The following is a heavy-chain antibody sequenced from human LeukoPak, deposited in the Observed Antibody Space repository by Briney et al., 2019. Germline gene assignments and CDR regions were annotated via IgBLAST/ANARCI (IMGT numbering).Heavy chain of an antibody. J-gene: IGHJ4*02. CDR3: VVSQTHYYGPLLY. D-gene: IGHD3-10*01. V-gene: IGHV4-4*07. CDR1: GDSINNHY. Sequence: PSETLSLTCTVSGDSINNHYWSWIRQPAGKGLEWIGRIYNSGSTNYNPSLRRRVTMSVDTSTKQISLTLVSVTAADTAVYYCVVSQTHYYGPLLYWGQGTLVTVSS. CDR2: IYNSGST.